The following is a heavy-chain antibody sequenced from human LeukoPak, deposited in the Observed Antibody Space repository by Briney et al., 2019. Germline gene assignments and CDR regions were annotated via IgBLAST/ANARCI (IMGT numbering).Heavy chain of an antibody. V-gene: IGHV4-59*08. CDR3: ARRGIAAAGYDY. Sequence: SETLSLTCTVSGGSISIYYWSWIRQPPGKGLEWIGYIYYSGTTNYNPSLKRRVTILVDTSKNQFSLNLSSVTAADTAVYYCARRGIAAAGYDYWGQGTLVSVSS. CDR1: GGSISIYY. J-gene: IGHJ4*02. D-gene: IGHD6-13*01. CDR2: IYYSGTT.